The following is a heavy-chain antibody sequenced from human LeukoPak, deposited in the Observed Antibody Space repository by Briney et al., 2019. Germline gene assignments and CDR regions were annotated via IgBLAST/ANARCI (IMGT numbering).Heavy chain of an antibody. CDR1: GGSISSGGYY. CDR3: ARLKWEPPSEYYFDY. V-gene: IGHV4-31*01. Sequence: SETLSLTCTVSGGSISSGGYYWSWIRQHPGKGLEWIGYIYYSGSTYYNPSLKSPVTISVDTSKNQFSLKVSSITAADTAVYYCARLKWEPPSEYYFDYWGQGTLVTVSS. J-gene: IGHJ4*02. CDR2: IYYSGST. D-gene: IGHD1-26*01.